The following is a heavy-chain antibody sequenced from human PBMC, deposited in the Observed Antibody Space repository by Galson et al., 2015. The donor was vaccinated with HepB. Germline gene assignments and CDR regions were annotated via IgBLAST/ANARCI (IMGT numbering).Heavy chain of an antibody. CDR1: GFAFSDNY. D-gene: IGHD3-3*01. J-gene: IGHJ4*02. Sequence: SLRLSCAASGFAFSDNYMSWIRQAPGKGLEWVSYIGSSGSTIHYADSVKGRFTISRDNAKNSLSLQMNSLRAEDTAVYYCARGHYYHFWSGYYFQYWGQGTLVTVSS. CDR3: ARGHYYHFWSGYYFQY. CDR2: IGSSGSTI. V-gene: IGHV3-11*01.